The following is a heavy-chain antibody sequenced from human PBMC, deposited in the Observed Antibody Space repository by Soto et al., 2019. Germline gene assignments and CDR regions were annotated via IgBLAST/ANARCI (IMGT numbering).Heavy chain of an antibody. V-gene: IGHV4-30-2*01. J-gene: IGHJ4*02. D-gene: IGHD2-2*01. CDR1: GNSMNSGDYS. CDR2: IYRTGNT. CDR3: ARGDYQYSIDY. Sequence: LTCGGCGNSMNSGDYSWSWIRQPPGKGLEWLGYIYRTGNTHYSPSLKSRVSISQDRSKNQFSVELTSVTAADTAVYYCARGDYQYSIDYWGQGTLVTVSS.